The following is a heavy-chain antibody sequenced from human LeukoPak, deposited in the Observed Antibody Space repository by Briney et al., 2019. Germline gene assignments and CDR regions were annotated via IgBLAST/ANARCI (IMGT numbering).Heavy chain of an antibody. V-gene: IGHV1-24*01. CDR1: GYTLTELS. D-gene: IGHD6-13*01. J-gene: IGHJ3*02. CDR3: AKSESSSYYDAFDM. Sequence: ASVKVSCKVSGYTLTELSMHWVRQAPGKGLEWMGGFDPEDGETIYAQKFQGRVTMTEDTSTDTAYMELSSLRSEDTAVYYCAKSESSSYYDAFDMWGQGTMVTVSS. CDR2: FDPEDGET.